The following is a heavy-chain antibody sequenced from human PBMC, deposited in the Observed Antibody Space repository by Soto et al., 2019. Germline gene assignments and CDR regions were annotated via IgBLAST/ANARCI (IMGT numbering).Heavy chain of an antibody. CDR1: GGSFSGYY. CDR3: ARGMVPDY. J-gene: IGHJ4*02. CDR2: INHSGST. D-gene: IGHD2-2*01. Sequence: SETLSLTCAVYGGSFSGYYWSWIRQPPGKGLEWIGEINHSGSTNYNPSLKSRVTISVDTSKNQFSLKLSSVTAADTAVYYCARGMVPDYWGQGTLVTVSS. V-gene: IGHV4-34*01.